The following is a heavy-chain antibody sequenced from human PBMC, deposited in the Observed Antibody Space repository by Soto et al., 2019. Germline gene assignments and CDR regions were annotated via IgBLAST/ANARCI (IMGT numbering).Heavy chain of an antibody. D-gene: IGHD6-13*01. CDR1: GYTFTSYD. CDR3: LIVKAEDGLTGFCTGLDF. J-gene: IGHJ4*02. V-gene: IGHV1-8*01. Sequence: ASVKVSCKAPGYTFTSYDINWVRQATEQGLEWMGWMNPNSGNTGYAQNFQGRVTMTRNTSISTAYMELSSLRSEDTAVYYCLIVKAEDGLTGFCTGLDFWGKGTLDTVSS. CDR2: MNPNSGNT.